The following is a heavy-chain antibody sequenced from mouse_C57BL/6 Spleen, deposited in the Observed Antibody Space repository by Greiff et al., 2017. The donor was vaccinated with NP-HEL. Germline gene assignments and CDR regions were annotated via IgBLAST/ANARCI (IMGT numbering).Heavy chain of an antibody. CDR1: GYTFTDYN. D-gene: IGHD1-2*01. V-gene: IGHV1-18*01. CDR3: ARTPHYFGFAY. CDR2: INPNNGGT. Sequence: DVQLQESGPELVKPGASVKIPCKASGYTFTDYNMDWVKQSHGKSLEWIGDINPNNGGTIYHQKFKGKATLTVDKSSSTAYMELRSLTSEDTAVYYCARTPHYFGFAYWGQGTLVTVSA. J-gene: IGHJ3*01.